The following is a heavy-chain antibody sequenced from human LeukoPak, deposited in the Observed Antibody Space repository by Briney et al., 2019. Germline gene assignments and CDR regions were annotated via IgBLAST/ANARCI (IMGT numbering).Heavy chain of an antibody. J-gene: IGHJ2*01. V-gene: IGHV1-69*06. Sequence: ASVKVSCKASGGTFSSYAISWVRQAPGQGLEWMGGIIPIFGTANYAQKFQGRVTITADKSTSTAYMELSSLRSEDTAVYYCARSARISYVGEILYDFWSGYRSHWYFDLWGRGTLVTVSS. CDR2: IIPIFGTA. D-gene: IGHD3-3*01. CDR3: ARSARISYVGEILYDFWSGYRSHWYFDL. CDR1: GGTFSSYA.